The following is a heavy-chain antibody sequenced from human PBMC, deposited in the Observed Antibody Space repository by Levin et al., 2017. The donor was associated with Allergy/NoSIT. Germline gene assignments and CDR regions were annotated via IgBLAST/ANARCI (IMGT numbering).Heavy chain of an antibody. V-gene: IGHV2-5*02. J-gene: IGHJ4*02. CDR1: TRGVG. CDR2: IYWDDDK. CDR3: AHRGGSGWDHYFDY. Sequence: TRGVGVNWIRQPPGKALEWLALIYWDDDKRYSPSLKSRLIITKDTSKNQVVLTMTNMDPVDTATYYCAHRGGSGWDHYFDYWGQGTLVTVSS. D-gene: IGHD6-19*01.